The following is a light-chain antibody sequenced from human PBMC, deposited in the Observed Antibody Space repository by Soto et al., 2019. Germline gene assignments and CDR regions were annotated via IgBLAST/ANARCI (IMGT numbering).Light chain of an antibody. CDR2: EVT. Sequence: QSVLTQPASVSGSPGQSITISCTGSSSDVGGHNYVSWYQHHPGKAPKLIIYEVTKRPSGVSNRFSGSKSGNTASLTISGLQAEDEADYYCSSYTFTSTLYVFGTGTKVTVL. CDR1: SSDVGGHNY. V-gene: IGLV2-14*01. J-gene: IGLJ1*01. CDR3: SSYTFTSTLYV.